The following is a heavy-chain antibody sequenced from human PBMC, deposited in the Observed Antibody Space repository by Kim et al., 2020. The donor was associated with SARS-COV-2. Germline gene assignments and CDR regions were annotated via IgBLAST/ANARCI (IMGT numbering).Heavy chain of an antibody. CDR2: IYPGDSDT. J-gene: IGHJ5*02. V-gene: IGHV5-51*01. Sequence: GESLKISCKGSGYSFTSYWIGWVRQMPGKGLEWMGIIYPGDSDTRYSPSFQGQVTISADKSISTAYLQWSSLKASDTAMYYCARWGSGYSGYDYLGGLNWFDPWGQGTLVTVSS. D-gene: IGHD5-12*01. CDR3: ARWGSGYSGYDYLGGLNWFDP. CDR1: GYSFTSYW.